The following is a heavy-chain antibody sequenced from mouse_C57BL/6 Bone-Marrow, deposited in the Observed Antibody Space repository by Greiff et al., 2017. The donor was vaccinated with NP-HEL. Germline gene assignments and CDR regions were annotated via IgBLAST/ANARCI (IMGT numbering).Heavy chain of an antibody. Sequence: EVQVVESGPELVKPGASVKMSCKASGYTFTDYNMHWVKQSHGKSLEWIGYINPNNGGTSYNQKFKGKATLTVNKSSSTAYMELRSLTSEDSAVYYCARPRYGSSLDYWGQGTTLTVSS. CDR2: INPNNGGT. J-gene: IGHJ2*01. CDR1: GYTFTDYN. D-gene: IGHD1-1*01. CDR3: ARPRYGSSLDY. V-gene: IGHV1-22*01.